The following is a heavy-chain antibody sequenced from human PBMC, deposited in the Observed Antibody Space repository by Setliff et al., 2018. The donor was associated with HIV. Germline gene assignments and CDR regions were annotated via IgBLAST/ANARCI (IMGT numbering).Heavy chain of an antibody. CDR3: AKDKTEAYVGPMSYFDS. Sequence: GGSLRLSCAASGFSFDDYTMHWVRQAPGKGLEWVSLVSWDGGSTYYADSLKGRFTISRDNSKNSLYLQMNSLRTEDTALYYCAKDKTEAYVGPMSYFDSWGQGTLVTVSS. CDR2: VSWDGGST. CDR1: GFSFDDYT. D-gene: IGHD3-10*02. V-gene: IGHV3-43*01. J-gene: IGHJ4*02.